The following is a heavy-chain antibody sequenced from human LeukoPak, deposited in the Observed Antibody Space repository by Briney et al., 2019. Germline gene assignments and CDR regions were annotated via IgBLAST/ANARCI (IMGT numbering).Heavy chain of an antibody. V-gene: IGHV3-43*01. J-gene: IGHJ4*02. CDR2: ISWDGGST. Sequence: GGSLRLSCAASGFTFDDYTMHWVRQAPGKGLGWVSLISWDGGSTYYADSVKGRFTISRDNSKNSLYLQMNSLRTEDTALYYCAKDNPESGSTFDYWGQGTLVTVSS. D-gene: IGHD2-2*01. CDR1: GFTFDDYT. CDR3: AKDNPESGSTFDY.